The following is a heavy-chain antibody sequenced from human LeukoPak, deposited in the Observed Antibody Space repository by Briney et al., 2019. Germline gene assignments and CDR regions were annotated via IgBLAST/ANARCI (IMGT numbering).Heavy chain of an antibody. V-gene: IGHV3-74*01. Sequence: GGSLRLPCAASGFTFSSYWMHWVRQAPGKGLVWVSRINSDGSSTSCADSVKGRFTISRDNAKNTLYLQMSSLRAEDTAVYYCARGYSGTYRFGYWGQGTLVTVSS. CDR3: ARGYSGTYRFGY. CDR2: INSDGSST. J-gene: IGHJ4*02. CDR1: GFTFSSYW. D-gene: IGHD1-26*01.